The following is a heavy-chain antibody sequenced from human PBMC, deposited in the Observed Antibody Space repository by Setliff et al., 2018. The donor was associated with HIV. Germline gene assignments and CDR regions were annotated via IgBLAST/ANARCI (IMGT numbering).Heavy chain of an antibody. CDR1: GYTLTELS. D-gene: IGHD4-4*01. Sequence: SVKVSCKVSGYTLTELSIHWVRQPPGQGLEWVGGTIPLFGTTNYAQKFQGRVTITADESTIIAYMELTSLRSEDTAVYYCARSRGTSQYHYYMDVWGKGTTVTVSS. CDR3: ARSRGTSQYHYYMDV. J-gene: IGHJ6*03. CDR2: TIPLFGTT. V-gene: IGHV1-69*13.